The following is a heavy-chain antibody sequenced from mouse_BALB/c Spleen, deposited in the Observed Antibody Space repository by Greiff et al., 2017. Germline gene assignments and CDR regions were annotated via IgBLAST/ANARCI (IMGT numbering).Heavy chain of an antibody. CDR2: INPYNGAT. J-gene: IGHJ1*01. V-gene: IGHV1-31*01. CDR1: GYSCTGYY. D-gene: IGHD1-1*01. CDR3: ARDRSSYEYFDV. Sequence: EVQLQQSGPELVKPGASVKISCKASGYSCTGYYMHWVKQSHVKSLEWIGRINPYNGATSYNQNFKDKASLTVDKSSSTAYMELHSLTSEDSAVYYCARDRSSYEYFDVWGAGTTVTVST.